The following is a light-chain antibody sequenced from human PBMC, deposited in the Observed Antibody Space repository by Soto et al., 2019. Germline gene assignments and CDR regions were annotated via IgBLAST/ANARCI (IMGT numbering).Light chain of an antibody. CDR1: QDIRSE. CDR3: LQDRNSPRT. V-gene: IGKV1-6*01. Sequence: AIQMTQSPSSLSASVGDRVTITCRASQDIRSELGWYQQRPGKAPKALIYGASNLQSGVPSRFSGSGFGTDFTLTISSLQPEDFATYYCLQDRNSPRTFGQGTRVE. J-gene: IGKJ1*01. CDR2: GAS.